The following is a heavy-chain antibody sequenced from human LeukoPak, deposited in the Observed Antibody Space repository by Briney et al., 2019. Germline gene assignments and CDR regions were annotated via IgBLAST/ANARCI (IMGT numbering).Heavy chain of an antibody. CDR1: GFTFSSYW. Sequence: PGGSLRLSCAAYGFTFSSYWMHWVRQAPAKGLVWVSRINSDGSSTIYADSVKGRFTISRDNAKNTLYLQMNSLRAEDTAVYYCASTPTYYYGSGSYYRGSIDYWGQGTLVTVSS. CDR2: INSDGSST. V-gene: IGHV3-74*01. J-gene: IGHJ4*02. D-gene: IGHD3-10*01. CDR3: ASTPTYYYGSGSYYRGSIDY.